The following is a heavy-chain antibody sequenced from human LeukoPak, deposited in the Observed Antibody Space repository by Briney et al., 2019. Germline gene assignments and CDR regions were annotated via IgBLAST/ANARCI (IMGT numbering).Heavy chain of an antibody. CDR3: TRDSGTYNWLDP. CDR2: MEKELNGYAT. Sequence: PGGSLRLSCAVSGFTFHYWMAWVRQASGKGLEWIGLMEKELNGYATAYAASVRGRFTISRDDSQNTAYLQMDSLKTEDTALYYCTRDSGTYNWLDPWGQGTLVTVSS. CDR1: GFTFHYW. V-gene: IGHV3-73*01. D-gene: IGHD1-26*01. J-gene: IGHJ5*02.